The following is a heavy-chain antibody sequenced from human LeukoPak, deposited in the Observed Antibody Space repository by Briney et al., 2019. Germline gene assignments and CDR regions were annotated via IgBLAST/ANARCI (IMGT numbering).Heavy chain of an antibody. CDR1: GFTFSSYG. D-gene: IGHD6-13*01. J-gene: IGHJ4*02. CDR3: AKGGYSSDY. CDR2: IWYDGSNK. Sequence: GGSLRLSCAASGFTFSSYGMHWVRRAPGKGLEWVAVIWYDGSNKYYADSVKGRFTISRDNSKNTLYLQMNSLRAEDTAVYYCAKGGYSSDYWGQGTLVTVSS. V-gene: IGHV3-33*06.